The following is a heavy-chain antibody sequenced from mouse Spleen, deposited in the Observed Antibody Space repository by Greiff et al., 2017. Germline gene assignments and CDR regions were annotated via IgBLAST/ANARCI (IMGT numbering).Heavy chain of an antibody. CDR3: ARPLRLRYWYFDV. CDR1: GYTFTSYW. CDR2: IDPSDSYT. J-gene: IGHJ1*01. Sequence: QVQLQQPGAELVKPGASVKLSCKASGYTFTSYWMHWVKQRPGQGLEWIGEIDPSDSYTNYNQKFKGKATLTVDKSSSTAYMQLSSLTSEDSAVYYCARPLRLRYWYFDVWGAGTTVTVSS. D-gene: IGHD1-2*01. V-gene: IGHV1-69*02.